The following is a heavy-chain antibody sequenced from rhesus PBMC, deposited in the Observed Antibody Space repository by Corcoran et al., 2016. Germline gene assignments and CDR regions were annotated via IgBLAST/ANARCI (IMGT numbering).Heavy chain of an antibody. J-gene: IGHJ5-1*01. CDR2: IGGSTGHT. D-gene: IGHD4-35*01. CDR3: VRHPEHANFEYRFPV. Sequence: QVQLQESGPGLVKPSETLSLTCSVSGYSLSSGSGWSWIRQPAGKGLEWIGYIGGSTGHTNTNPSLTSRVTISKDTSKNQFSLKLSSVVAADTAVYYCVRHPEHANFEYRFPVWGAGVLVTVSS. V-gene: IGHV4-127*01. CDR1: GYSLSSGSG.